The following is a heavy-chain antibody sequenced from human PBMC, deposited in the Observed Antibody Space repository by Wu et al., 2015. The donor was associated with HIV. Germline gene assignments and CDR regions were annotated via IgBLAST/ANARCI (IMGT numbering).Heavy chain of an antibody. Sequence: QVQLVQSGAEVKKPGASVKVSCKASGYTFTTYDINWVRQATGQGLEWMGWMNPNSGNTGYAQKFQGRVTITRNTSISTAYMELNSLRSDDTAVYYCARGPLLGIVVVPSCSWHAFDIW. J-gene: IGHJ3*02. D-gene: IGHD2-2*01. CDR2: MNPNSGNT. CDR1: GYTFTTYD. V-gene: IGHV1-8*03. CDR3: ARGPLLGIVVVPSCSWHAFDI.